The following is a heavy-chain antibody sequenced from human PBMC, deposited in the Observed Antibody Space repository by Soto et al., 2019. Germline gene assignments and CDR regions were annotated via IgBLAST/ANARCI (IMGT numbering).Heavy chain of an antibody. CDR1: GLEFSDAG. J-gene: IGHJ4*02. V-gene: IGHV3-15*05. CDR2: IKRVVRGGAA. Sequence: GGSLRLSSEASGLEFSDAGMSRVRQAPGKGLEWLGRIKRVVRGGAADYAASVKGRFAISRDDSRQTVYLHMDSLNTEDIAMYYGIRPFYAHGTGYWGQGTQVPVSP. D-gene: IGHD3-10*01. CDR3: IRPFYAHGTGY.